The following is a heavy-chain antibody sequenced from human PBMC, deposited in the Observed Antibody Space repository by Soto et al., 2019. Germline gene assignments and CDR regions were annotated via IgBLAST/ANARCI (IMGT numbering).Heavy chain of an antibody. CDR3: AANRGYNYYYGMDV. CDR1: GFTFSSYA. J-gene: IGHJ6*02. Sequence: PGGSLRLSCVASGFTFSSYAMSWVRQAPGKGLEWVSAISGSGGSTYYADSVKGRFTISRDNSKNTLYLQMNSLRAEDTAVYYCAANRGYNYYYGMDVWGQGTTVTVSS. D-gene: IGHD3-22*01. CDR2: ISGSGGST. V-gene: IGHV3-23*01.